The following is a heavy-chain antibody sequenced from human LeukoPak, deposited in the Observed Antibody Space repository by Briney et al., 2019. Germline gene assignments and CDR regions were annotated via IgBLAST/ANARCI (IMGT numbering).Heavy chain of an antibody. Sequence: EASVTVSCKASGYNFATYGFCWVRQAPGHGLEWMGWISANNGKTAYAQKFQGRVTLTTDTSTTTAYLELRTLRPDDTAVYYCAKVAGDRMDYWGQGTLVTVSS. CDR3: AKVAGDRMDY. CDR2: ISANNGKT. CDR1: GYNFATYG. V-gene: IGHV1-18*01. D-gene: IGHD6-13*01. J-gene: IGHJ4*02.